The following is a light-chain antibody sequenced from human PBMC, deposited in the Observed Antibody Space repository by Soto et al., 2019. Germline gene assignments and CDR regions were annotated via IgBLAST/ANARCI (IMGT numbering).Light chain of an antibody. V-gene: IGKV2-28*01. CDR1: QSLLQSNGNNY. J-gene: IGKJ5*01. Sequence: DIVMTQSPLSLPVTPGAPASISCRSSQSLLQSNGNNYLDWYLQKPGQSPQLLIYLGSNRASGVPDRFSGSGSGTDFTLKISRVKAEDVGVYYCMQALQTPLTFGQGTRLEIK. CDR2: LGS. CDR3: MQALQTPLT.